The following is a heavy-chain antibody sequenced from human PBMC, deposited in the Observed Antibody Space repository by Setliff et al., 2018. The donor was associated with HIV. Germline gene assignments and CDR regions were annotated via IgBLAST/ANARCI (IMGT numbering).Heavy chain of an antibody. J-gene: IGHJ4*01. D-gene: IGHD2-8*02. CDR3: ARRGMWSYETGGNPTATFDY. Sequence: PSETLSLTFTVSGGSINSRSYYWAWIRQPPGKGLEWVASIYFSGTPYYNPSLKNRVTISVDTSKNQFSLKLSSVTAADTAVYYCARRGMWSYETGGNPTATFDYWGHGVLVTVSS. V-gene: IGHV4-39*01. CDR1: GGSINSRSYY. CDR2: IYFSGTP.